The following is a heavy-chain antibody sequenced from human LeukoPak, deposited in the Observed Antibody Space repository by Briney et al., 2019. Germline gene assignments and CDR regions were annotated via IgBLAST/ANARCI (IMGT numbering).Heavy chain of an antibody. CDR2: INHSGST. J-gene: IGHJ4*02. V-gene: IGHV4-34*01. D-gene: IGHD3-22*01. Sequence: KPSETLSLTCAVYGGSFSGYYWSWIRQPPGKGLEWIGEINHSGSTNYNPSLKSRVTISVDTSKNQFSLKMSSVTAADTAVYYCARGAPTRGTMIVAGSPYYYWGQGTLVTVSS. CDR3: ARGAPTRGTMIVAGSPYYY. CDR1: GGSFSGYY.